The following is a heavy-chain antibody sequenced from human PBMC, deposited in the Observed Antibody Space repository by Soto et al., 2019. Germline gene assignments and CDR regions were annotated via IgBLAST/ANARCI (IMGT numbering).Heavy chain of an antibody. CDR2: INHSGST. CDR3: ARAIPTYYYYMDV. V-gene: IGHV4-34*01. CDR1: RGSLSGYY. J-gene: IGHJ6*03. Sequence: PSESLSLTWAVHRGSLSGYYWAWIRQPPGKGLEWIGEINHSGSTNYNPSLKSRVTISVDTSKNQFSLKLSSVTAADTAVYYCARAIPTYYYYMDVWGKGTTVTVSS. D-gene: IGHD2-2*02.